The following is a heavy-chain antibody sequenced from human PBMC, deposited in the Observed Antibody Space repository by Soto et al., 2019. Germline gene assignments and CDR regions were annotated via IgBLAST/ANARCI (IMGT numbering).Heavy chain of an antibody. CDR1: GYTFTSYG. Sequence: QVQLVQSGAEVKKPGASVKVSCKASGYTFTSYGISWVRQAPGQGLEWMGWISAYNGNTNYAQKLQGRVTMTTDTATSTAYMELRSLRSDDTAVYYCARDGPHDYSNYENWFDPWGQGTLVTVSS. V-gene: IGHV1-18*04. D-gene: IGHD4-4*01. J-gene: IGHJ5*02. CDR3: ARDGPHDYSNYENWFDP. CDR2: ISAYNGNT.